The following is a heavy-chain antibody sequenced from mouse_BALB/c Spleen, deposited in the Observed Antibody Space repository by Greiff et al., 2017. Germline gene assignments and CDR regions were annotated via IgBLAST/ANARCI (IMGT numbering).Heavy chain of an antibody. J-gene: IGHJ3*01. D-gene: IGHD6-5*01. V-gene: IGHV2-2*02. CDR3: ARKEPMGGFAY. CDR2: IWSGGST. Sequence: QVQLQQSGPGLVQPSQCLSITCTVSGFSLTSYGVHWVRQSPGKGLEWLGVIWSGGSTDYNAAFISRLSISKDNSKSQVFFKMNSLQANDTAIYYCARKEPMGGFAYWGQGTLVTVSA. CDR1: GFSLTSYG.